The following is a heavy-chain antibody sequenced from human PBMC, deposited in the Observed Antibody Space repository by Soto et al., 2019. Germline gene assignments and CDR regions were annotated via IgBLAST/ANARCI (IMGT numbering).Heavy chain of an antibody. CDR3: ARGYSGYDD. D-gene: IGHD5-12*01. CDR2: IYYSGST. Sequence: SGTLYITSNVSGGTISSYYWSWIRQPPGKGLEWIGYIYYSGSTNYNPSLKSRVTISVDTSKNQFSLKLSSVTAADTAVYYCARGYSGYDDWGQGTLVTVSS. CDR1: GGTISSYY. J-gene: IGHJ4*02. V-gene: IGHV4-59*01.